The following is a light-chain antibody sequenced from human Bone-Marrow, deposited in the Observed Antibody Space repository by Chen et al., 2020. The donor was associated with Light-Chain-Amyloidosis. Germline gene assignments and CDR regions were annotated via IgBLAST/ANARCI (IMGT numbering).Light chain of an antibody. CDR3: QNYDSAPHLT. V-gene: IGKV1-27*01. J-gene: IGKJ4*01. CDR2: AAT. Sequence: DIHLPYSLSSLSISVGDRVNITCRASQDISNFLAWYKLIQGKVPQILIFAATALQPGVPSRFRGSGVGTDFTHTITSLQPEDVATYYCQNYDSAPHLTLGGGTKVEIK. CDR1: QDISNF.